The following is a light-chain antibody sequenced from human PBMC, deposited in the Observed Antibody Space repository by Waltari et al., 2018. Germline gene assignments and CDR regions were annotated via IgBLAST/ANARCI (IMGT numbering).Light chain of an antibody. CDR3: QQSYTTPPRT. CDR1: QGISSY. J-gene: IGKJ4*01. Sequence: DIQMTQSPSSLSASVGDRVTITCRASQGISSYLNWYQQKPGKAPKLLIYAASSLQSGVPSRFSGSGSGTDFTLTISSLQPEDFATYYCQQSYTTPPRTFGGETKVEIK. V-gene: IGKV1-39*01. CDR2: AAS.